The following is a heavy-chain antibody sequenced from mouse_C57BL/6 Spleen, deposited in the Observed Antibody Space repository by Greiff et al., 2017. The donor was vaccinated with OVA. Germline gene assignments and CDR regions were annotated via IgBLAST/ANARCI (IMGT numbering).Heavy chain of an antibody. D-gene: IGHD1-1*01. CDR2: INYDGSST. V-gene: IGHV5-16*01. J-gene: IGHJ1*03. Sequence: EVMLVESEGGLVQPGSSMKLSCTASGFTFSDYYMAWVRQVPERGLEWVANINYDGSSTYYLDSLKSRFIISRDNAKNILYLQMSSLKSEDTATYYCAREYYGSLYWYFDVWGTGTTVTVAS. CDR3: AREYYGSLYWYFDV. CDR1: GFTFSDYY.